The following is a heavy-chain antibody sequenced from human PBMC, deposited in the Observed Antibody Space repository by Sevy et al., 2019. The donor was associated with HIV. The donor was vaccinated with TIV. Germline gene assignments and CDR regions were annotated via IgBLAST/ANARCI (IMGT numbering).Heavy chain of an antibody. CDR2: ISSSSSYI. Sequence: GGSLRLSCAASGFTFSSYSMNWVRQAPGKGLEWVSYISSSSSYIYYADSVKGRFTISRDNAKNSLYLQMNSLRAEETAVYYWARDRGNIVVVRGGGMDVWGQGTTVTVSS. CDR3: ARDRGNIVVVRGGGMDV. CDR1: GFTFSSYS. J-gene: IGHJ6*02. D-gene: IGHD2-2*01. V-gene: IGHV3-21*01.